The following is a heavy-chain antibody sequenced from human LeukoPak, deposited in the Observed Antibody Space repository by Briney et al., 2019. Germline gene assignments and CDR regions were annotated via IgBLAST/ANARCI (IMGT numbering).Heavy chain of an antibody. V-gene: IGHV3-7*03. CDR1: GFTFRNYW. CDR3: AKRDLVRGVN. D-gene: IGHD3-10*01. CDR2: IKQDGSEK. J-gene: IGHJ4*02. Sequence: GGSLRLSCAASGFTFRNYWMSWVRQAPGKGLEWVANIKQDGSEKYYVDSVEGRFTISIDNAENSLYLQMNSLRAEDTAVYYCAKRDLVRGVNWGQGILVTVSS.